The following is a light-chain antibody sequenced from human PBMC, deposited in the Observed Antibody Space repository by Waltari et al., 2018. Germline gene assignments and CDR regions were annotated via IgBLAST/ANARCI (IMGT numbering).Light chain of an antibody. CDR3: QQHSDYPLT. V-gene: IGKV1-16*01. Sequence: DIQMTQSPSSLSASVGDRVTITCRARQPIPNNLAWFQQKPGNAPNSLIYAPSKLQSGVPARFSASGARTDFTLASASLQAEDSGTYYCQQHSDYPLTFGGGTKVEIK. J-gene: IGKJ4*01. CDR2: APS. CDR1: QPIPNN.